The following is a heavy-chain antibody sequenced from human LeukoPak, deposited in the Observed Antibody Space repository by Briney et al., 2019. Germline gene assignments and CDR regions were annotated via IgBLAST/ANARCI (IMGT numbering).Heavy chain of an antibody. Sequence: GGSLRLSCAASGFTFSSYSMNWVRQAPGKGLEWVSYISSSSSYIYYADSVKGRFTISRDNAKNSLYLQMNSLRAEDTAVYYCARKGYCSSTSCYVFGYWGQGTLVTVSS. V-gene: IGHV3-21*01. CDR3: ARKGYCSSTSCYVFGY. J-gene: IGHJ4*02. CDR2: ISSSSSYI. D-gene: IGHD2-2*01. CDR1: GFTFSSYS.